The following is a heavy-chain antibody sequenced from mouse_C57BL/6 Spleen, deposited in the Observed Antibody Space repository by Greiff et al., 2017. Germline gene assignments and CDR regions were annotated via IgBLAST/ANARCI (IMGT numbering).Heavy chain of an antibody. V-gene: IGHV1-20*01. Sequence: EVKLLESGPALVKPGDSVKISCKASGYSFTGYFMNWVMQSHGKSLEWIGRINPYNGDTFYNQKFKGKATLTVDKSSSTAHMELRSLTSEDSAVYYCAREGPITTVVASPCAYWGQGTLVTVSA. CDR1: GYSFTGYF. CDR2: INPYNGDT. CDR3: AREGPITTVVASPCAY. J-gene: IGHJ3*01. D-gene: IGHD1-1*01.